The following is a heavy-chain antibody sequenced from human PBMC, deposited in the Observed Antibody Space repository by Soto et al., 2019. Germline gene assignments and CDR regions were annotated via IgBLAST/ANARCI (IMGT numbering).Heavy chain of an antibody. J-gene: IGHJ4*02. D-gene: IGHD1-7*01. CDR1: GFTFNNYA. V-gene: IGHV3-23*01. CDR2: ISANGQGI. CDR3: AKDRNYLRAQFDX. Sequence: EGSLRLSCAASGFTFNNYAMSWVRQAPGKGLEWVSAISANGQGIYYADSVKVRFIISRGSSKNTVFLHMDSLTAEDTAVYYCAKDRNYLRAQFDXWGQGTLVTVSX.